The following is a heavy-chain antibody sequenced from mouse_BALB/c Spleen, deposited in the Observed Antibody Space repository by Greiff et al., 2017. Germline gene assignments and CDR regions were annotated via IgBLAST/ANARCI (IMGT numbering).Heavy chain of an antibody. D-gene: IGHD2-1*01. J-gene: IGHJ3*01. CDR2: IDPETGGT. CDR3: TINYGNYWFAY. Sequence: VQLQQSGAELVRPGASVTLSCKASGYTFTDYEMHWVKQTPVHGLEWIGAIDPETGGTAYNQKFKGKATLTADKSSSTAYMELRSLTSEDSAVYYCTINYGNYWFAYWGQGTLVTVSA. CDR1: GYTFTDYE. V-gene: IGHV1-15*01.